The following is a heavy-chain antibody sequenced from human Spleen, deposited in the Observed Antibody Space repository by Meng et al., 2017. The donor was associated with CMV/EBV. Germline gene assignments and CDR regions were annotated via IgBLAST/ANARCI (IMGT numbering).Heavy chain of an antibody. Sequence: SETLSLTCTVSGGSISSSSYYWGWIRQPPGKGLEWIGSIYYSGSTYYNPSLKSRVTISVDTSKNQFSLKLSSVTAADTAVYYCAREITAKRYENYFDYWGQGILVTVSS. CDR2: IYYSGST. V-gene: IGHV4-39*07. CDR1: GGSISSSSYY. J-gene: IGHJ4*02. CDR3: AREITAKRYENYFDY. D-gene: IGHD1-14*01.